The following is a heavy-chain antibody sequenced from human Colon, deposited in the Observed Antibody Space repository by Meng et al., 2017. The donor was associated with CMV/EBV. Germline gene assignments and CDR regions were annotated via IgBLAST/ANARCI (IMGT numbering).Heavy chain of an antibody. V-gene: IGHV1-3*01. D-gene: IGHD2-2*01. CDR3: AAHRSTRSFDN. CDR1: GSTFISYA. Sequence: QVQLVQSGAEIKKPGASVKVSCKASGSTFISYAFQWVRQAPGQSLEWMAWLDAGNGNTKYSQKFQGRITVSRDTSASTVYMELSSLKSEDTAVYYCAAHRSTRSFDNWGQGTLVTVSS. J-gene: IGHJ4*02. CDR2: LDAGNGNT.